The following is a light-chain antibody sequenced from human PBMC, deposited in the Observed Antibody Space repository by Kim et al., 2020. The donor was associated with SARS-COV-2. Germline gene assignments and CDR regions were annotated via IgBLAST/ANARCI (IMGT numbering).Light chain of an antibody. J-gene: IGLJ2*01. Sequence: QSVTLSCTGTSSDVGSYNRVSWYQQPPGTAPNLMIYEVSNRPSGVPDRFSGSKSGNTASLTISGLQAEDEADYYCSSYTSSSTLVVFGGGTQLTVL. CDR3: SSYTSSSTLVV. CDR2: EVS. CDR1: SSDVGSYNR. V-gene: IGLV2-18*02.